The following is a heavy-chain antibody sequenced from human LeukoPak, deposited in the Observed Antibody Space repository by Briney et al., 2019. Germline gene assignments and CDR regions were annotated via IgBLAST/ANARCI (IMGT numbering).Heavy chain of an antibody. CDR2: IYYSGTT. Sequence: SETLSLTCTVSVGSISRYYWSWIRQPPGKGLEWIGYIYYSGTTNYNPSLKSRVTISVDTSKNQFSLKLTSVTAADTAVYYCAGGSGLPHFDYWGQGTLVTVSS. CDR3: AGGSGLPHFDY. V-gene: IGHV4-59*01. CDR1: VGSISRYY. J-gene: IGHJ4*02. D-gene: IGHD3-10*01.